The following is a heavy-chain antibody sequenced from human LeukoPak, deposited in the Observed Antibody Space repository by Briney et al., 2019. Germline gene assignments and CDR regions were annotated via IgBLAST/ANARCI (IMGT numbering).Heavy chain of an antibody. D-gene: IGHD6-6*01. Sequence: SSETLFLTCSVSGGSVSNYYWSWIRQPPGKGLEWIGYVYYTGSTNYNPSLKSRVTMFEDKSKNQFSLRLYSVTVADTAVYYCARHFAYSSSSYFDYWGQGSLVTVSS. CDR2: VYYTGST. CDR1: GGSVSNYY. CDR3: ARHFAYSSSSYFDY. V-gene: IGHV4-59*08. J-gene: IGHJ4*02.